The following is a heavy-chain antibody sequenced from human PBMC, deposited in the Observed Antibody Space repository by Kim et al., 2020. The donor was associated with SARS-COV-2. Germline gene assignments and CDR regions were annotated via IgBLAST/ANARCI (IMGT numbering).Heavy chain of an antibody. CDR1: GDSVSSNSAA. Sequence: SQTLSLTCAISGDSVSSNSAAWNWIRQSPSRGLEWLGRTYYRSKWYNDYAVSVKRRITINPDTSKNQFSLPLNSVTPEDTAVYYCARDMCESARPWDYYYGMDVWGQGTTVTVSS. CDR2: TYYRSKWYN. D-gene: IGHD6-6*01. CDR3: ARDMCESARPWDYYYGMDV. J-gene: IGHJ6*02. V-gene: IGHV6-1*01.